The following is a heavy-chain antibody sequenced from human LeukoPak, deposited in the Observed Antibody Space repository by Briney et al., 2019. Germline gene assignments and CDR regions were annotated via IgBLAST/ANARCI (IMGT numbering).Heavy chain of an antibody. Sequence: QPGGSLRLSCAASGFTFSSYWMSWVRQAPGKGLEWVANIKQDGSEKYYVDSVKGRFTISRDNAKNSLYLQMNSLRAEDTAVYYCARANTYYDSSGYLDYFDYWGQGTLVTVSS. CDR1: GFTFSSYW. V-gene: IGHV3-7*01. CDR3: ARANTYYDSSGYLDYFDY. CDR2: IKQDGSEK. D-gene: IGHD3-22*01. J-gene: IGHJ4*02.